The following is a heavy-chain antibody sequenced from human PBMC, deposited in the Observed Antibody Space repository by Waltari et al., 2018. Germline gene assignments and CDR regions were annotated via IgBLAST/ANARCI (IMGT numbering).Heavy chain of an antibody. CDR3: ARHYYDSSGPHY. V-gene: IGHV3-53*04. CDR2: IYSGGST. Sequence: EVQLVESGGGLVQPGGSLRLSCAASGFTVSSNYMSWVRQAPGKGLEWVSVIYSGGSTYYADSVKGRFTISRQNSKNTLYLQMNSLRAEDTAVYYCARHYYDSSGPHYWGQGTLVTVSS. J-gene: IGHJ4*02. CDR1: GFTVSSNY. D-gene: IGHD3-22*01.